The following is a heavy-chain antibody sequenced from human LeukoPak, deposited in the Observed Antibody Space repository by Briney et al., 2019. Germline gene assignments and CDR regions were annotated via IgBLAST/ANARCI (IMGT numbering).Heavy chain of an antibody. CDR2: MSISTSYI. D-gene: IGHD6-13*01. CDR3: ARGPTIPIAAAGTGYYYGMDV. CDR1: GFTFSSYS. J-gene: IGHJ6*02. Sequence: GGSLRLSCAASGFTFSSYSMNWGGQAPGKGLEWVSSMSISTSYIYYADSVKGRFTTSRDNAKNSLYLQMNSLRAEDTAVYYCARGPTIPIAAAGTGYYYGMDVWGQGTTVTVSS. V-gene: IGHV3-21*01.